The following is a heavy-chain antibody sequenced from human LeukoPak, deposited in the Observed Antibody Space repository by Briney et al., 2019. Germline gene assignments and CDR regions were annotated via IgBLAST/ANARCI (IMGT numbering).Heavy chain of an antibody. V-gene: IGHV4-34*01. Sequence: SDTLSPSWALDCGSFSCYYCSWIRQPPRNRPELGGEFNRSGSTTYTPSIQSRVTISVDPSKNQFSLQLSSVTATDAAVYYCARSKPEYCSGGNCYAPFDYWGQGTLVTVSS. CDR3: ARSKPEYCSGGNCYAPFDY. CDR2: FNRSGST. J-gene: IGHJ4*02. D-gene: IGHD2-15*01. CDR1: CGSFSCYY.